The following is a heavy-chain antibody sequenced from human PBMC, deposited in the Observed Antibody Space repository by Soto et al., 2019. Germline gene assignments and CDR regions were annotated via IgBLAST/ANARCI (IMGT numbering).Heavy chain of an antibody. CDR3: ARTGPPWGGRTMTPFHYYYGMDV. V-gene: IGHV4-31*03. D-gene: IGHD3-16*01. Sequence: QVQLQESGPGLVKPSQTLSLTCTVSGGSISSGGYYWSWIRQHPGKGLEWIGYIYYSGSTYYNPSLKSRVTISVDTSKNQFSLKLSSVTAADTAVYYCARTGPPWGGRTMTPFHYYYGMDVWGQGTTVTVSS. CDR2: IYYSGST. J-gene: IGHJ6*02. CDR1: GGSISSGGYY.